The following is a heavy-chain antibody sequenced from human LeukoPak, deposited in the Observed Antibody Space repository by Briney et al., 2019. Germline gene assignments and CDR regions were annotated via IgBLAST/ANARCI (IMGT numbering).Heavy chain of an antibody. CDR3: ARDEGIAAQFDY. Sequence: PSETLSLTCTVSHDSFISYYWNWIRQPPGKGLEWIGYIYSSGNTDYNPALKSRVTMSMDTPRNQFSLKLRSVTAADTAIYYCARDEGIAAQFDYWGQGTLVTVSS. D-gene: IGHD6-6*01. V-gene: IGHV4-59*01. CDR1: HDSFISYY. J-gene: IGHJ4*02. CDR2: IYSSGNT.